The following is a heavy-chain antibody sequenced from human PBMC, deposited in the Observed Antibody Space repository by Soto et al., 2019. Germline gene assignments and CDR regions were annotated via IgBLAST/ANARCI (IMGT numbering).Heavy chain of an antibody. D-gene: IGHD6-19*01. CDR1: GFTFSSYA. V-gene: IGHV3-30-3*01. Sequence: GGSLRLSCAASGFTFSSYAMHWVRQAPGKGLEWVAVISYDGSNKYYDDSVKGRFTISRDNSKNTLYLQMNSLRAEDTAVYYCARDNEGLVQYSYYYGMDVWGQGTTVTVSS. CDR3: ARDNEGLVQYSYYYGMDV. J-gene: IGHJ6*02. CDR2: ISYDGSNK.